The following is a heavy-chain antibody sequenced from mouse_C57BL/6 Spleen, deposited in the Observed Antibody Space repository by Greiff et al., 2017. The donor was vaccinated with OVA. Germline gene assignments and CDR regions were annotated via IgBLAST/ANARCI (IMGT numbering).Heavy chain of an antibody. V-gene: IGHV14-2*01. Sequence: VQLKESGAELVKPGASVKLSCTASGFNIKDYYMHWVKQRTEQGLEWIGRIDPEDGETKYAQKFQGKATITADTSSNTAYLQLSSLTSEDTAVYYCAFGYDEYYYAMDYWGQGTSVTVSS. D-gene: IGHD2-2*01. CDR1: GFNIKDYY. J-gene: IGHJ4*01. CDR2: IDPEDGET. CDR3: AFGYDEYYYAMDY.